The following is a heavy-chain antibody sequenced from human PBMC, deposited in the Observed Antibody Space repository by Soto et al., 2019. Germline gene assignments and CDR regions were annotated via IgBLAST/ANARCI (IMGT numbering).Heavy chain of an antibody. CDR1: GGSISSSTYY. Sequence: SETLSLTCTVSGGSISSSTYYWGWIRQPPGKGLEWIGSVSSSGSTSYNPSFTSRVTLSVDKSKNHFSLKLTSVTATDTALYFCASPPPDHAKWLRFGAPGLFDSWGQGTLVTVSS. V-gene: IGHV4-39*02. J-gene: IGHJ4*02. CDR3: ASPPPDHAKWLRFGAPGLFDS. CDR2: VSSSGST. D-gene: IGHD5-12*01.